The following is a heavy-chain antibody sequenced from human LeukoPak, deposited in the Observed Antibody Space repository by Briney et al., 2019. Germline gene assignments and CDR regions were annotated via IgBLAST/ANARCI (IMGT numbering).Heavy chain of an antibody. J-gene: IGHJ4*02. V-gene: IGHV4-59*08. CDR3: ARLPTVVKGYYFDY. D-gene: IGHD4-23*01. Sequence: SETLSLTCTVSGGSISSYYWSWIQQPPGKGLEWIGYTYYSGSTNYNPSLKSRVTISVDTSKNQFSLKLSSVTAAGTAVYYCARLPTVVKGYYFDYWGQGTLVTVSS. CDR2: TYYSGST. CDR1: GGSISSYY.